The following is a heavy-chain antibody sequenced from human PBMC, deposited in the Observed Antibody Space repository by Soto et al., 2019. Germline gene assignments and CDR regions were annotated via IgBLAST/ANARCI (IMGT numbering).Heavy chain of an antibody. D-gene: IGHD1-1*01. J-gene: IGHJ6*02. Sequence: GASVKVSCKASGYTFTSYDINWVRQATGQGLEWMGWMNPNSGNTGYAQKFQGRVTMTRNTSISTAYMELGSLRSEDTAVYYCARGAERFNGIPLDVWGQGTTVTVSS. CDR2: MNPNSGNT. CDR1: GYTFTSYD. CDR3: ARGAERFNGIPLDV. V-gene: IGHV1-8*01.